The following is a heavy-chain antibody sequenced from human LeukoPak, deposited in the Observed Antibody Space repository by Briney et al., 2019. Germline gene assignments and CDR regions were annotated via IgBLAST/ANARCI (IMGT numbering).Heavy chain of an antibody. CDR1: GFTFAEYT. D-gene: IGHD6-19*01. V-gene: IGHV3-43*01. J-gene: IGHJ4*02. CDR2: ISWNGARI. CDR3: VKDLVAASENVRGWYPMDY. Sequence: GGSLRLSCADSGFTFAEYTMQWVRQAPGKGVEWVSLISWNGARIHYGDSVKGRFTISRDNNKNSLYLQINSLRTEDTPLYYCVKDLVAASENVRGWYPMDYWGQGTLVTVSS.